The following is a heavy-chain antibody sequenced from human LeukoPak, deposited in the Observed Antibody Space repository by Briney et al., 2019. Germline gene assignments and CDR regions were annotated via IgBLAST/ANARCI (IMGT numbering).Heavy chain of an antibody. J-gene: IGHJ4*02. Sequence: GGSLRLSCAASGLTFSSYAMSWVRQAPGKGLEWVSAISGSGANTYYADSVKGRFTISRDNSKNTLYLQMNSLRAEDRAIYYCAKGPLIEVAGTTWDYWGQGTLVTVSS. CDR2: ISGSGANT. D-gene: IGHD6-19*01. V-gene: IGHV3-23*01. CDR1: GLTFSSYA. CDR3: AKGPLIEVAGTTWDY.